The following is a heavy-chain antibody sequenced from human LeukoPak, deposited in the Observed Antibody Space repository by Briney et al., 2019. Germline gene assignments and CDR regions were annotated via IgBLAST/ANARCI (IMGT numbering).Heavy chain of an antibody. CDR2: ISSSGANT. J-gene: IGHJ4*01. V-gene: IGHV3-23*01. Sequence: GGSLRLSCAASGFTFSSFAMSWIRQAPGKGLEWISSISSSGANTYYADSVKGRFTIARDNSKNTLYLQMSSLTAGDTAVYYCAKRDRPCSGDCSAPYFFDYWGQGTLVTVS. CDR1: GFTFSSFA. D-gene: IGHD2-21*02. CDR3: AKRDRPCSGDCSAPYFFDY.